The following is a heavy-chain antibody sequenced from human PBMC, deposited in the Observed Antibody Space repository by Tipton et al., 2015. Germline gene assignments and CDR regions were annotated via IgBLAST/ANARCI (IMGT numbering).Heavy chain of an antibody. V-gene: IGHV3-48*01. CDR1: GFTFASYS. CDR2: ITSSSRTT. J-gene: IGHJ4*02. CDR3: ARDMAARDPR. D-gene: IGHD6-6*01. Sequence: GSLRLSCAASGFTFASYSMNWVRQAPGRGLEWISYITSSSRTTDYADSVKGRFTISRDNVKNSLFLQMNSLRAEDTAVYYCARDMAARDPRWGQGILVTVSS.